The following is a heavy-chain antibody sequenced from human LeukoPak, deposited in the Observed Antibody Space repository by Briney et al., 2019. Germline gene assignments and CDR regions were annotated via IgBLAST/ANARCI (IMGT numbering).Heavy chain of an antibody. CDR2: INNDGSST. V-gene: IGHV3-74*01. J-gene: IGHJ4*02. CDR3: VRERNNFWSGHHSIFDS. D-gene: IGHD3-3*01. Sequence: GGSLRLSCAASGFIFSDHWMHWVRQAPGKGLVWLSRINNDGSSTIYTDSVKGRFTFSRDNAENTLFLEMSSLRVEDTAVYYCVRERNNFWSGHHSIFDSWGQGTLVTVSS. CDR1: GFIFSDHW.